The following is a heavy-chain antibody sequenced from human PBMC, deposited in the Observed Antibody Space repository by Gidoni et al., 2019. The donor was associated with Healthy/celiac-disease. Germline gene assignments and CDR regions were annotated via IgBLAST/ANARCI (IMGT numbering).Heavy chain of an antibody. V-gene: IGHV3-49*05. J-gene: IGHJ5*02. CDR1: GFTFGDYA. CDR2: IRSKAYGGTT. CDR3: TRDPPHIVVVPAATGGRNWFDP. D-gene: IGHD2-2*01. Sequence: EVQLVESGGGLVKPGRSLRLSCTASGFTFGDYAMSWFRPAPGKGLGWVGFIRSKAYGGTTEYAASVKGRFTISRDDSKSIAYLQMNSLKTEDTAVYYCTRDPPHIVVVPAATGGRNWFDPWGQGTLVTVSS.